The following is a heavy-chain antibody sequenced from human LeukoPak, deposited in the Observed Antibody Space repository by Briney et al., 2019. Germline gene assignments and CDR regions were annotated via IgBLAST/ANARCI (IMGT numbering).Heavy chain of an antibody. CDR2: ISGSGGST. CDR3: ANYAPPWGVRMYYFDY. J-gene: IGHJ4*02. D-gene: IGHD3-10*02. CDR1: GFTFSSYA. Sequence: GGSLRLSCAASGFTFSSYAMSWVRQAPGKGLEWVSAISGSGGSTYYADSVKGRFTISRDNSKNTLYLQMNSLRAEDTAVYYCANYAPPWGVRMYYFDYWGQGTLVTVSS. V-gene: IGHV3-23*01.